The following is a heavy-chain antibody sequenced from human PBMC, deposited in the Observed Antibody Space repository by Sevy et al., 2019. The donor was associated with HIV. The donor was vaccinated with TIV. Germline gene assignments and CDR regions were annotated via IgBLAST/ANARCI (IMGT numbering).Heavy chain of an antibody. D-gene: IGHD3-9*01. CDR1: GFTFTSYT. V-gene: IGHV3-23*01. CDR2: ISVSGGRT. Sequence: GGSLRLSCAASGFTFTSYTMSWVRQAPGKGLEWVADISVSGGRTYYSYSVKGRFTISRDNSKNTLYVKMSSLRAENTAVYYCAKRDYSDFDSPPIFDFWGQGTLVTVSS. J-gene: IGHJ4*02. CDR3: AKRDYSDFDSPPIFDF.